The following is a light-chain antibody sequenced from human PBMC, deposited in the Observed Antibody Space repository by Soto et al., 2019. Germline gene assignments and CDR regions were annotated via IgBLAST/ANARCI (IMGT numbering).Light chain of an antibody. Sequence: EIVMTQSPATLSVSPGERATLSFRASQSVSSNLAWYQQKPGQAPRLLIYGAFTRATGIPARFSGSGSGTEFTLTISSLQSEDIALYYCQQYNDWPPITFGQGTRLEIK. CDR1: QSVSSN. V-gene: IGKV3-15*01. J-gene: IGKJ5*01. CDR2: GAF. CDR3: QQYNDWPPIT.